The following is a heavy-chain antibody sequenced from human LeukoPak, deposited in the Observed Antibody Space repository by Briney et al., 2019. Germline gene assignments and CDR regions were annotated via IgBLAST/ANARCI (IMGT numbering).Heavy chain of an antibody. D-gene: IGHD2-15*01. J-gene: IGHJ4*02. CDR1: GFTFSSHG. V-gene: IGHV3-33*01. CDR2: IWYDGSKR. Sequence: PGGSLRLSCAASGFTFSSHGMHWVRQAPGKGLEWVAVIWYDGSKRYYADSVKGRFTISRDDSKNTLYLQMNSLRDEDTAVYYCARDPASSFDYWGQGTLVTVPS. CDR3: ARDPASSFDY.